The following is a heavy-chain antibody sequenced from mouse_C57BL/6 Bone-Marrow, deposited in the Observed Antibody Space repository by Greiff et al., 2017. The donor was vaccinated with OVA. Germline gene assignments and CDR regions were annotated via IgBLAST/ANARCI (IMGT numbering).Heavy chain of an antibody. CDR2: INPGSGGT. V-gene: IGHV1-54*01. CDR3: ARDWDVDAMDY. CDR1: GYAFTNYL. J-gene: IGHJ4*01. D-gene: IGHD4-1*01. Sequence: VQLQQSGAELVRPGTSVKVSCKASGYAFTNYLIEWVKQRPGQGLEWIGVINPGSGGTNYNEKFKGKATLTADKSSSTAYMQLSSLTSEDSAVDFCARDWDVDAMDYWGQGTSVTVSS.